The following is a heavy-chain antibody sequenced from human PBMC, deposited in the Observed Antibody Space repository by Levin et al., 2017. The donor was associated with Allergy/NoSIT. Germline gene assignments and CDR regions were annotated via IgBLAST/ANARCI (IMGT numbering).Heavy chain of an antibody. V-gene: IGHV3-9*01. CDR3: ARGTIGLPDAFAI. CDR1: GFTFDDYA. Sequence: LSLTCAASGFTFDDYAMHWVRHAPGKGLEWVSGISWNSGSIGYADSVKGRFPISRDNAKNTLYLQMNSLRTEDTALYYCARGTIGLPDAFAIWGQGTMVIVSS. CDR2: ISWNSGSI. D-gene: IGHD3-10*01. J-gene: IGHJ3*02.